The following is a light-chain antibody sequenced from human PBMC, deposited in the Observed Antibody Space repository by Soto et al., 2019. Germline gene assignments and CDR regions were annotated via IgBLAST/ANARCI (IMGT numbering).Light chain of an antibody. J-gene: IGLJ3*02. CDR2: LNSDGSH. Sequence: QPVLTQSPSASASLGASVKLTCTLSSGYSTYGIAWHQQQPEKGPRFLMKLNSDGSHNKGDGIPGRFSGSSSGAERYLTISSLQLEDEAYYYCQTWGTGIWVFGGGTKVTVL. CDR3: QTWGTGIWV. CDR1: SGYSTYG. V-gene: IGLV4-69*01.